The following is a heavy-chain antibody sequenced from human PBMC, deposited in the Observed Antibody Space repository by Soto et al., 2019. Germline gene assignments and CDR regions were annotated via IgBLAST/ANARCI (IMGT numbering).Heavy chain of an antibody. CDR2: IYYSGST. V-gene: IGHV4-59*01. CDR3: ARDRSIAARWVNDRTKYYYYYMDV. Sequence: ASETLSLTCTVSGGSISSYYWSWIRQPPGKGLEWIGYIYYSGSTNYNPSLKSRVTISVDTSKNQFSLKLSSVTAADTAVYYCARDRSIAARWVNDRTKYYYYYMDVWGKGTTVTVSS. J-gene: IGHJ6*03. D-gene: IGHD6-6*01. CDR1: GGSISSYY.